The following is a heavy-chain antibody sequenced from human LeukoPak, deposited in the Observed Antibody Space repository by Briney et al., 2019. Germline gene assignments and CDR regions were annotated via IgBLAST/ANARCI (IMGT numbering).Heavy chain of an antibody. D-gene: IGHD3-10*01. CDR3: ARERGRFPYYYYGMDV. CDR2: IYYSGST. V-gene: IGHV4-61*08. Sequence: PSETLSLTCTVSGGSISSGGYYWSWIRQHPGKGLEWIGYIYYSGSTNYNPSLKSRVTISVDTSKNQFSLKLSSVTAADTAVYYCARERGRFPYYYYGMDVWGQGTTVTVSS. J-gene: IGHJ6*02. CDR1: GGSISSGGYY.